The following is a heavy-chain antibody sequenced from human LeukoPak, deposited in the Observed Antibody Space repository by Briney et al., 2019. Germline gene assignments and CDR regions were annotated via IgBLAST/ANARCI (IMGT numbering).Heavy chain of an antibody. J-gene: IGHJ4*02. Sequence: SETLSLTCAVYGGSFSGYYWSWIRQPPGKGLEWIGEISHSGSTNYNPSLKSRVTISVDTSKNQFSLKLSSVTAADTAVYYCARVVRAYYDFWSGQKLYFDYWGQGTLVTASS. D-gene: IGHD3-3*01. CDR3: ARVVRAYYDFWSGQKLYFDY. CDR1: GGSFSGYY. V-gene: IGHV4-34*01. CDR2: ISHSGST.